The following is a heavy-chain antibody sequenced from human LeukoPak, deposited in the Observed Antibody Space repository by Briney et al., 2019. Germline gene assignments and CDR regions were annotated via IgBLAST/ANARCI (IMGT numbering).Heavy chain of an antibody. CDR3: ARGNGYVAY. CDR1: GGSISSYY. CDR2: IYYSGST. Sequence: SETLSLTCTVSGGSISSYYWSWIRQPPGKGLEWIGYIYYSGSTNYNPSLKSRVTISVDTSKNQFSLKLSSVTAADTAVYYCARGNGYVAYWGQGTLVTVSS. V-gene: IGHV4-59*01. J-gene: IGHJ4*02. D-gene: IGHD2-8*01.